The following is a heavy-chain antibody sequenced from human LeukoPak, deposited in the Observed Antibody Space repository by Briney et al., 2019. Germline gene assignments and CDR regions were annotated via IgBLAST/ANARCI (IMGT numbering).Heavy chain of an antibody. Sequence: SETLSLTCTVSGGSISSYYWSWIRQPPGKGLEWIGYIYTSRSTNYNPSLKSRVTISVDTSKNQFSLKLSSVTAANTAVYYCARLGGDGYNTGDFDIWGQGTMVTVSS. V-gene: IGHV4-4*09. CDR1: GGSISSYY. J-gene: IGHJ3*02. CDR2: IYTSRST. D-gene: IGHD5-24*01. CDR3: ARLGGDGYNTGDFDI.